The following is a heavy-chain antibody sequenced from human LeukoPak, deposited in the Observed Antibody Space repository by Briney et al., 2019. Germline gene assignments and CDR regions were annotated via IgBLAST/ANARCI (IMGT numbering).Heavy chain of an antibody. V-gene: IGHV5-51*01. CDR1: GYSFTSYW. CDR3: ARRVVAVAGIDWFDP. J-gene: IGHJ5*02. D-gene: IGHD6-19*01. Sequence: GESLKISCKGSGYSFTSYWIGWVRQMPGKGLEWMVIIYPGDSDTRYSPSFQGQDTISADKSISTAYLQWSSLKASDTAMYYCARRVVAVAGIDWFDPWGQGTLVTVSS. CDR2: IYPGDSDT.